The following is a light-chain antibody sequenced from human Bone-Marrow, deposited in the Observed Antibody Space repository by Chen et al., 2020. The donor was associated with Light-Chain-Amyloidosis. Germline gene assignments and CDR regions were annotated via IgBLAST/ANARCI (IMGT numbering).Light chain of an antibody. Sequence: QSVLTQPPSASGTPGQRVTISCSGASSNIGSNYVYWYQHFPGAAPTLLIHRNNQRPSGVPDRFSASKSGTSAFLAISGLRSEDEADYYCAAWDGSLSGYVFGTGTKVIVL. CDR2: RNN. V-gene: IGLV1-47*01. CDR3: AAWDGSLSGYV. J-gene: IGLJ1*01. CDR1: SSNIGSNY.